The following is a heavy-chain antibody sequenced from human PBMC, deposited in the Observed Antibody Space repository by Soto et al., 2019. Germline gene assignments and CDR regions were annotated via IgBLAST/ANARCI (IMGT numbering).Heavy chain of an antibody. J-gene: IGHJ6*02. CDR1: GGTFSSYA. Sequence: GASVKVSCKASGGTFSSYAISWVRQAPGQGLEWMGGIIPIFGTANYAQKFQGRVTITADESTSTAYMELSSLRSEDTAVYYCASWVPRGRYYYYGMDVWGQGTTVTVSS. CDR3: ASWVPRGRYYYYGMDV. CDR2: IIPIFGTA. D-gene: IGHD3-10*01. V-gene: IGHV1-69*13.